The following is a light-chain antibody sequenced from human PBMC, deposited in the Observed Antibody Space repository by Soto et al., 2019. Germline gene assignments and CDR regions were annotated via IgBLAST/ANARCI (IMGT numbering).Light chain of an antibody. V-gene: IGKV1-39*01. Sequence: DIQMTQSPSSLSASVRDSVTITCRASQNIRNYLNWYQQKTGRPPKILIYAASSLQSGVPSRFSGGGSGTDFTLTITSLQPEDFETYYCQQSYSYPWTFGQGTKVDIK. CDR3: QQSYSYPWT. CDR1: QNIRNY. J-gene: IGKJ1*01. CDR2: AAS.